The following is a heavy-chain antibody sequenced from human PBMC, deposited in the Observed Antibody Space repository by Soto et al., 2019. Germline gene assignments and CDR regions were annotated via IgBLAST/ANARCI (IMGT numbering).Heavy chain of an antibody. CDR2: ISGSVGST. Sequence: EVQLLESGGGLVQPGGSLRLSCAASGFTFSSYAMSWVRQAPGKGLEWVSAISGSVGSTYYADSVKGRFTISRDNSKNTLYLQMNSLRAEDTAVYYCAKDWDSGSYFDYWGQGTLVTVSS. J-gene: IGHJ4*02. CDR1: GFTFSSYA. CDR3: AKDWDSGSYFDY. V-gene: IGHV3-23*01. D-gene: IGHD1-26*01.